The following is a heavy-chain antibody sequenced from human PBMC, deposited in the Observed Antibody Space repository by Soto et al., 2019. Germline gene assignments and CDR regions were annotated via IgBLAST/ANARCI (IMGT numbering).Heavy chain of an antibody. CDR2: IVPVFGRP. CDR3: AREGSGDNF. CDR1: GVSFSNFG. J-gene: IGHJ4*02. V-gene: IGHV1-69*01. Sequence: QVQLVQSGAELKKPGSSVKVSCTASGVSFSNFGISWVRQAPGQGLEWMGGIVPVFGRPNYAQRFRGRLTITADESTSTGYMELISLRSDDTAVYYCAREGSGDNFWGQGTQVTVSS. D-gene: IGHD5-12*01.